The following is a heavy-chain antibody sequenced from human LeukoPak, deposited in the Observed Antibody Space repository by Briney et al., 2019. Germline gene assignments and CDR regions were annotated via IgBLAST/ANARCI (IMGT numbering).Heavy chain of an antibody. Sequence: ASVTVSCKASGHTFSSYYMHWVRQAPGQGLEWMGIINPSGGSTNYAQKFQGRVTMTRDTSTSTVYMELSSLRSEDTAVYYCARDPHYSGSSNTWGQGTLVTVSS. CDR1: GHTFSSYY. D-gene: IGHD1-26*01. CDR2: INPSGGST. CDR3: ARDPHYSGSSNT. J-gene: IGHJ5*02. V-gene: IGHV1-46*01.